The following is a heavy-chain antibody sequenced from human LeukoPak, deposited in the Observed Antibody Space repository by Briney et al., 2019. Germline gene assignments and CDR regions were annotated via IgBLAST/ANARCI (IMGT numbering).Heavy chain of an antibody. CDR2: IYYSGNT. D-gene: IGHD3-16*01. J-gene: IGHJ3*01. Sequence: SETLSLTCTVSGVSISSSNSYWGWIRQPPGKGLEWIGSIYYSGNTYYNPSLKSRLSISLDTSNNQFSLRLNSVTAADTAVYYCASGGGSLSSWGQGTMVIVSS. CDR1: GVSISSSNSY. V-gene: IGHV4-39*07. CDR3: ASGGGSLSS.